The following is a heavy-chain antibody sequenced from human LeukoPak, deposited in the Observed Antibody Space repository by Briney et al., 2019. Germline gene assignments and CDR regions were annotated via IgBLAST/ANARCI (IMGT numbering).Heavy chain of an antibody. CDR2: INAGNGNT. V-gene: IGHV1-3*01. CDR1: GYTFTSYA. CDR3: ARHGAYDFWSGYHDCFDY. Sequence: ASVNVSCKASGYTFTSYAMHWVRQAPGQRLEWMGWINAGNGNTKYSQKFQGRVTITRDTSASTAYMELSSLRSEDTAVYYCARHGAYDFWSGYHDCFDYWGQGTLVTVSS. D-gene: IGHD3-3*01. J-gene: IGHJ4*02.